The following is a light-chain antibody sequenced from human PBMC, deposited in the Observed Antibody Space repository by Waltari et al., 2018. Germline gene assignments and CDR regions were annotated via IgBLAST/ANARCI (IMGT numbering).Light chain of an antibody. CDR1: QSLLYTNGYNY. CDR3: MQALQTPT. J-gene: IGKJ4*01. CDR2: LGS. Sequence: DIVMTQSPLSLPVTLGEPASISCRSSQSLLYTNGYNYLAWYLQKPGQSPPLMIYLGSNRASGVPDRFSGSGSGTNFTLKSSRVEAEDVGSYYCMQALQTPTFGGGTKVEI. V-gene: IGKV2-28*01.